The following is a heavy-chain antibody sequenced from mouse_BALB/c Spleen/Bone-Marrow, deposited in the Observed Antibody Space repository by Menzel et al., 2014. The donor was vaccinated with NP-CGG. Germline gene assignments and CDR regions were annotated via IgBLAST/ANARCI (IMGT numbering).Heavy chain of an antibody. V-gene: IGHV14-3*02. CDR3: ARGYGGTAWFAG. Sequence: EVQPQQSGSELVKPGASVKLSCTASGFNIKDTHMHWVKQGPEQGLERIGRIDPANGNTKYDPNFQGKATITADTSSNTAYLQLSSLTSEDTAVYYCARGYGGTAWFAGWGPGTLVTVSA. CDR1: GFNIKDTH. D-gene: IGHD1-1*01. CDR2: IDPANGNT. J-gene: IGHJ3*01.